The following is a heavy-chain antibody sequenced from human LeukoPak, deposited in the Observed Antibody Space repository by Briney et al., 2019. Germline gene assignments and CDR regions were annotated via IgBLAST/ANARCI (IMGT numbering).Heavy chain of an antibody. CDR3: ARVGSSGWYVHPTLDY. V-gene: IGHV1-2*02. Sequence: ASEKVSCKASGYTFSDYYIHWVRQAPGQGLEWMAWINPTNGDTNYAQKFQGRVTMTRDTSISTAYMELTRLISDDTAVYYCARVGSSGWYVHPTLDYWGQGTLVTVSS. CDR2: INPTNGDT. J-gene: IGHJ4*02. D-gene: IGHD6-19*01. CDR1: GYTFSDYY.